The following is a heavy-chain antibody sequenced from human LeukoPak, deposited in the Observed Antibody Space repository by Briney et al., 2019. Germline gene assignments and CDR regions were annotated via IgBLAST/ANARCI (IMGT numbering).Heavy chain of an antibody. Sequence: GGSLRLSCAASGFTFSSYAMSWVRQAPGKGLEWVSAISGSGGNTHYADSVKGRFTITRDNSKNTLYLQMSSLRAEDTAVYYCARRAGAYSHPYDYWGQGTLVTVSS. V-gene: IGHV3-23*01. D-gene: IGHD4/OR15-4a*01. J-gene: IGHJ4*02. CDR1: GFTFSSYA. CDR2: ISGSGGNT. CDR3: ARRAGAYSHPYDY.